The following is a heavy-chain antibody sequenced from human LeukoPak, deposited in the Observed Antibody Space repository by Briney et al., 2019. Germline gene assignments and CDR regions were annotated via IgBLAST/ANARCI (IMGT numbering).Heavy chain of an antibody. V-gene: IGHV3-7*01. CDR3: ARGYSSSWYNWFDP. CDR1: GFTFSSYW. Sequence: GGSLRLSCAASGFTFSSYWMSWVRQAPGKGLEWVANIKQDGSEKYYVDSVKGRFTISRDNAKNSLYLQMNSLRAEDTAVYYCARGYSSSWYNWFDPWGQGTLVTVSS. CDR2: IKQDGSEK. D-gene: IGHD6-13*01. J-gene: IGHJ5*02.